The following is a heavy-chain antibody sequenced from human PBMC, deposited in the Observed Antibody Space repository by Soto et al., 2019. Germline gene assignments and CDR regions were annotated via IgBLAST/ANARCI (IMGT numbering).Heavy chain of an antibody. CDR2: ISWNSGSI. Sequence: GGSLRLSCAASGFTFDDYAMHWVRQAPGKGLEWVSGISWNSGSIGYADSVKGRFTISRDNAKNSLYLQMNSLRAEDTALYYCAKGPTKVYCSGGSCYSSWFDPWGQGTLVTVSS. V-gene: IGHV3-9*01. CDR3: AKGPTKVYCSGGSCYSSWFDP. CDR1: GFTFDDYA. D-gene: IGHD2-15*01. J-gene: IGHJ5*02.